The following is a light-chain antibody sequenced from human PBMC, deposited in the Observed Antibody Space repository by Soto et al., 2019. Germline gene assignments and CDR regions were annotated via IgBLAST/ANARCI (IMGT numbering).Light chain of an antibody. V-gene: IGKV1-5*03. Sequence: DIQMTQSPSTLSASVGDRVTITCRASQSISSWLAWYQQKPGKAPKLLIYKASSLESGVPSRFSGSGSGTEFIFTISSLQPDDFATYYCQQFNSYPWTFGQGTKV. CDR2: KAS. CDR3: QQFNSYPWT. J-gene: IGKJ1*01. CDR1: QSISSW.